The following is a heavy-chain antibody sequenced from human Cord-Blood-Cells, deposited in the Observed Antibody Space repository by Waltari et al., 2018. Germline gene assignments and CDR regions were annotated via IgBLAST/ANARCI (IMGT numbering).Heavy chain of an antibody. CDR2: IIPIFGTT. D-gene: IGHD3-9*01. CDR1: GGTFRSYA. Sequence: QVQMVTSGAEVKKPGASVKDSCKASGGTFRSYAIRWGRQAPGQGIVWMGGIIPIFGTTNYAQKFQGRVTITADESTSTAYMELSSLRSEDTAVYYCARGATGDILTGYYDYWGQGTLVTVSS. J-gene: IGHJ4*02. V-gene: IGHV1-69*01. CDR3: ARGATGDILTGYYDY.